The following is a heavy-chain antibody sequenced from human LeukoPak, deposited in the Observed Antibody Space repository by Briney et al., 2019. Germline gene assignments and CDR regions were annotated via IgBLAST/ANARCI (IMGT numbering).Heavy chain of an antibody. D-gene: IGHD6-13*01. V-gene: IGHV4-30-4*08. CDR3: ARGKWVAAAGMLDY. CDR2: IYYSGST. J-gene: IGHJ4*02. CDR1: GGSISGGDYY. Sequence: PSQTLSLTCTVSGGSISGGDYYWSWIRQPPWKGLEWIGYIYYSGSTYYNPSLKSRVTISVDTSKNQFSLKLSSVTAADTAVYYCARGKWVAAAGMLDYWGQGTLVTVSS.